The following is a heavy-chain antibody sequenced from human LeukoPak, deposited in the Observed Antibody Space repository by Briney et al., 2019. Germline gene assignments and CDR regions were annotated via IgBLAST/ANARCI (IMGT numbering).Heavy chain of an antibody. CDR1: GFIFDDYA. CDR3: AKDSDCDNSGASVDY. CDR2: ISWNSGSI. V-gene: IGHV3-9*01. D-gene: IGHD1-1*01. J-gene: IGHJ4*02. Sequence: PGWSLRLSCAASGFIFDDYAMNWVRQAPGKGLEWVSGISWNSGSIDYADSVKGRFTISRDNAKNSLYLQMNSLGTEDTALYYCAKDSDCDNSGASVDYWGRGTLATVSS.